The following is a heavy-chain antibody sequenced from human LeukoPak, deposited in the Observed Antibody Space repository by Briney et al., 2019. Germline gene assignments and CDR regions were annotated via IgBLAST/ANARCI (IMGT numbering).Heavy chain of an antibody. V-gene: IGHV3-9*01. J-gene: IGHJ4*02. CDR2: ISWNSGSI. CDR1: GFTFDDYA. CDR3: ARDGEGVLGFDY. D-gene: IGHD2-8*02. Sequence: GGSLRLSCAASGFTFDDYAMHWVRQAPGKGLEWVSGISWNSGSIGYADSVKGRFTISRDNAKNSLYLQMNSLRVEDTALYYCARDGEGVLGFDYWGQGTLVTVSS.